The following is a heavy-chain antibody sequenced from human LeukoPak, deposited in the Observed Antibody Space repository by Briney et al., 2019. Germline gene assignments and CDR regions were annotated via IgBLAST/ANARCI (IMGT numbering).Heavy chain of an antibody. CDR3: ARDRTYSGYDSVGY. CDR1: GFTFDNHV. D-gene: IGHD5-12*01. CDR2: ISWNSNSI. V-gene: IGHV3-9*01. J-gene: IGHJ4*02. Sequence: GRSLRLSCAASGFTFDNHVMHWVRQAPGKGLEWVSGISWNSNSIGYADSVKGRFTISRDNAKSSLSLQMNSLRPEDTALYYCARDRTYSGYDSVGYWGQGTLVTVSS.